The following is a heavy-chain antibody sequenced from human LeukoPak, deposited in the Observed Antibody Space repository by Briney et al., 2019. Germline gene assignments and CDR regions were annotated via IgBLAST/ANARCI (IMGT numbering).Heavy chain of an antibody. Sequence: ASVKVSCKASGYTFTGYYMHWLRQAHGQGLEWMGWINPNSGGTNYAQKFQGRVTMTRDTSISTAYMELSMLRADDTAVYYCARDRDYGSVYYGMDVWGQGTTVTVSS. CDR2: INPNSGGT. D-gene: IGHD3-10*01. V-gene: IGHV1-2*02. J-gene: IGHJ6*01. CDR3: ARDRDYGSVYYGMDV. CDR1: GYTFTGYY.